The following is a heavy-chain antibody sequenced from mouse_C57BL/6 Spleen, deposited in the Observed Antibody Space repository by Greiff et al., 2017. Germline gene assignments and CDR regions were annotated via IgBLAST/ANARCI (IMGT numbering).Heavy chain of an antibody. Sequence: VQLQQSGAELVRPGASVTLSCTASGYTFTDYEMHWVRQTPVHGLEWIGAIDPETGGIAYIQTFKGRSILTADKSSSTAYLQLPSLTSEDSAVYYSTRWDSRGYGYAMDYRGQGTSVTVSS. CDR1: GYTFTDYE. D-gene: IGHD3-1*01. J-gene: IGHJ4*01. CDR2: IDPETGGI. CDR3: TRWDSRGYGYAMDY. V-gene: IGHV1-15*01.